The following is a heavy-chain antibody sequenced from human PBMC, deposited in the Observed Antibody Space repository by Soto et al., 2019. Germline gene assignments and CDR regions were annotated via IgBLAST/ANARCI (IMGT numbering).Heavy chain of an antibody. CDR3: ARAPLRGIVVVPPEAGSFGI. D-gene: IGHD2-2*01. V-gene: IGHV5-51*01. CDR2: IYPGDSKT. CDR1: GYTFPSLY. Sequence: PGESLKISCKASGYTFPSLYIGWVRQMPGKGLELMGIIYPGDSKTTYSPSFEGRVTISADKSINTAYLQWHNLRASDTAMYYCARAPLRGIVVVPPEAGSFGIWGQGTMVTVSS. J-gene: IGHJ3*02.